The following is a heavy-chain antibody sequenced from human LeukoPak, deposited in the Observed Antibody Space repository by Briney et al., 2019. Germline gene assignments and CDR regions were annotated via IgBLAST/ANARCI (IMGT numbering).Heavy chain of an antibody. V-gene: IGHV1-69*05. Sequence: SVKVSCKASGGTFSSYAISWVRQAPGQGLEWMGGIIPNFDTANYAQKFQGRVTITTDESTSTAYMELSSLRSEDTAVYYCARDLGGHGYFYWGQGTLVTVSS. CDR2: IIPNFDTA. CDR3: ARDLGGHGYFY. D-gene: IGHD5-18*01. CDR1: GGTFSSYA. J-gene: IGHJ4*02.